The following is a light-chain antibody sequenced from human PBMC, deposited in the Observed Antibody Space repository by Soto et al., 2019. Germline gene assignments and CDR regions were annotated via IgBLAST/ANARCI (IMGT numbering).Light chain of an antibody. CDR2: DDN. J-gene: IGLJ2*01. CDR1: SSNIGAGYD. CDR3: QSYDNGLSGSVV. V-gene: IGLV1-40*01. Sequence: QSVLTQAPSVSGAPGQRVTISCTGSSSNIGAGYDVHWYQQLPGTAPKLLIYDDNNRPSGVPDRFSGSKSGTSASLAITGLQAEDEADYYCQSYDNGLSGSVVFGGGTKVTVL.